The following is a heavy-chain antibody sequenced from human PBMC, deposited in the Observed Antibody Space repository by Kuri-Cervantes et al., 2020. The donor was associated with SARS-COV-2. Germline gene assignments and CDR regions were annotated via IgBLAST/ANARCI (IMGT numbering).Heavy chain of an antibody. J-gene: IGHJ6*03. CDR2: IIHIFGTA. D-gene: IGHD4-11*01. CDR1: GGTFSSYA. CDR3: ARDPTVTTSTYYYYYYMDV. V-gene: IGHV1-69*13. Sequence: SVKVSCKASGGTFSSYAISWVRQAPGQGLEWMGGIIHIFGTANYAQKFQGRVTITADESTSTAYMELSSLRSEDTAVYYCARDPTVTTSTYYYYYYMDVWGKGTTVTVSS.